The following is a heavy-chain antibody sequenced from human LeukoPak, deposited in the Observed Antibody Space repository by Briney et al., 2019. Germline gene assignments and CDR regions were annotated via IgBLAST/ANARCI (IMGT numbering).Heavy chain of an antibody. CDR3: ARDLTMVRGVPNWFDP. Sequence: ASVKVSCKASGGTFSSYAISWVRQAPGQGLEWMGWISAYNGNTNYAQKLQGRVTMTTDTSTSTAYMELRSLRSDDTAVYYCARDLTMVRGVPNWFDPWGQGTLVTVSS. V-gene: IGHV1-18*01. J-gene: IGHJ5*02. CDR2: ISAYNGNT. D-gene: IGHD3-10*01. CDR1: GGTFSSYA.